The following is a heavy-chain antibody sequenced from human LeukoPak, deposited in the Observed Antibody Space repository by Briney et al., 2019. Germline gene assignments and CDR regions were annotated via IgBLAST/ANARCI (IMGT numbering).Heavy chain of an antibody. V-gene: IGHV3-30-3*01. J-gene: IGHJ5*02. Sequence: LSXXASGFTFSSYAMHWVRQAPGKGLXXXXXISYDGSNKYYADSVKGRFTISRDNSKNTLYLQMNSLRAEDTAVYYCARPIAAVAGNWFDPWGQGTLVTVSS. CDR2: ISYDGSNK. CDR1: GFTFSSYA. CDR3: ARPIAAVAGNWFDP. D-gene: IGHD6-13*01.